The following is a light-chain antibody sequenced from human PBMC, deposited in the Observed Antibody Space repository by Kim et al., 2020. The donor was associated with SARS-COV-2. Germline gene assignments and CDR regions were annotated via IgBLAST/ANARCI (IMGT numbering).Light chain of an antibody. CDR3: QQYDSSRT. CDR2: GVF. J-gene: IGKJ1*01. V-gene: IGKV3-20*01. Sequence: LSPGERATLSCRASQSVSSNYLAWDQQKPGQAPRLLMYGVFSRATGIPDRFSGSGSGTDFTLTISRLEPEDFAVYYCQQYDSSRTFGQGTKVDIK. CDR1: QSVSSNY.